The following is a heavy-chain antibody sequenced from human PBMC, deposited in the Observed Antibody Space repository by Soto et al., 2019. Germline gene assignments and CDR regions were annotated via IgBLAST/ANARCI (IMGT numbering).Heavy chain of an antibody. CDR2: ISGSGGST. CDR1: GFTSSSYA. J-gene: IGHJ4*02. D-gene: IGHD3-9*01. Sequence: GGSLRLSCAASGFTSSSYAMSWVRQAPGKGLEWVSAISGSGGSTYYADSVKGRFTISRDNSKNTLYLQMNSLRAEDTAVYYCAKDYDILTGYYLPYFDYWGQGTLVTVSS. V-gene: IGHV3-23*01. CDR3: AKDYDILTGYYLPYFDY.